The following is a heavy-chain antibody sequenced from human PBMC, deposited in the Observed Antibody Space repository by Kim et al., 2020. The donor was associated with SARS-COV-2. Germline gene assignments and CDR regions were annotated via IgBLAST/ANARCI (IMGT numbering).Heavy chain of an antibody. Sequence: GGSLRLSCAASGFTFSDYYMSWIRQAPGKGLEWVSYISSSGSTIYYADSVKGRFTISRDNAKNSLYLQMNSLRAEDTAVYYCARGLMDYYDSSGYYWYYYYGMDVWGQGTTVTVSS. D-gene: IGHD3-22*01. V-gene: IGHV3-11*01. CDR3: ARGLMDYYDSSGYYWYYYYGMDV. CDR2: ISSSGSTI. J-gene: IGHJ6*02. CDR1: GFTFSDYY.